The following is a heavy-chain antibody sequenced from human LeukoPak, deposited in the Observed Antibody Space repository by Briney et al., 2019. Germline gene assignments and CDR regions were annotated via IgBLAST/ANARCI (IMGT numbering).Heavy chain of an antibody. CDR1: GGSISSSSYY. Sequence: SETLSLTCTVSGGSISSSSYYWGWIRQPPGKGLEWIGGIYYSGSTYYNPSLKSRVTISVDTSKNQFSLKLSSVTAADTAVYYCARQRLPPYCSGGSCYPDNYFDYWGQGTLVTVSS. V-gene: IGHV4-39*01. CDR2: IYYSGST. J-gene: IGHJ4*02. CDR3: ARQRLPPYCSGGSCYPDNYFDY. D-gene: IGHD2-15*01.